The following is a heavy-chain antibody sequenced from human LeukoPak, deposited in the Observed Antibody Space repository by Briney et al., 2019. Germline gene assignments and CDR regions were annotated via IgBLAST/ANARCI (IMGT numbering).Heavy chain of an antibody. J-gene: IGHJ5*02. Sequence: GASVKVSCKASGGTFSSYAISWVRQAPGQGLEWMGGIIPIFGTANYAQKFQGRVTITADESTSTAYMELSSLRSEDTAVYYCARDGGFGIVSFDPWGQGTLVTVSS. CDR3: ARDGGFGIVSFDP. D-gene: IGHD1-26*01. CDR1: GGTFSSYA. V-gene: IGHV1-69*13. CDR2: IIPIFGTA.